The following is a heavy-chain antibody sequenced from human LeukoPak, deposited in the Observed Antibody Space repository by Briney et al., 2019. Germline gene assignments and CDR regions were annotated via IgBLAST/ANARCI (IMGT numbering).Heavy chain of an antibody. Sequence: GASVKVSCKASGYTFTSYGITWVRQAPGQGLEWMGWISAYNGNTNFAQQLQGRVTLTTDTSTTTAYMELRSLRSDDTAVYYCARESKSYDGSGYHHDCWGQGTLVTVSS. D-gene: IGHD3-22*01. CDR2: ISAYNGNT. J-gene: IGHJ4*02. V-gene: IGHV1-18*04. CDR1: GYTFTSYG. CDR3: ARESKSYDGSGYHHDC.